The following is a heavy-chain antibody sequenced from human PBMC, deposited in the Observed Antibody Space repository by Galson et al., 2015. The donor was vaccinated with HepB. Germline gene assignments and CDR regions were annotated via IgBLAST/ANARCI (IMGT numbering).Heavy chain of an antibody. V-gene: IGHV3-30-3*01. CDR2: ISYDGSDK. J-gene: IGHJ3*02. CDR1: GFTFSSYP. CDR3: AISWLIVADVFDI. D-gene: IGHD5-12*01. Sequence: SLRLSCAASGFTFSSYPIHWVRQAPGKGLEWVALISYDGSDKFYADSVKGRFTISRDNSKNMLYLHMNSLRDDDTAVYSCAISWLIVADVFDIWGQGTVVTVSS.